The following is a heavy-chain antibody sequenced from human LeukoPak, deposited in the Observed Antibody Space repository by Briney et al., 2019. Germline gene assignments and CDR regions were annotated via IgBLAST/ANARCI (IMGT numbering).Heavy chain of an antibody. J-gene: IGHJ6*03. CDR3: ARGFWSGYTYYYYYYMDV. CDR1: GGTFSSYA. D-gene: IGHD3-3*01. CDR2: IIPIFGTA. V-gene: IGHV1-69*05. Sequence: GASVKVSCKASGGTFSSYAIIWVRQAPGQGLEWMGGIIPIFGTANYAQKFQGRVTITTDESTSTAYMELSSLRSEDTAVYYCARGFWSGYTYYYYYYMDVWGKGTTVTVSS.